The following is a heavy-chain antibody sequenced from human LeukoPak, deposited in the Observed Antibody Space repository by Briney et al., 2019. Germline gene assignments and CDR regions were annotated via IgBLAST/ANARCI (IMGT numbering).Heavy chain of an antibody. Sequence: PSETLSLTCTVSGGSISSYYWSWIRQPPGKGLEWIGYIYYSGSANYNPSLKSRVTISVDTSKNQFSLKLSSVTAADTAVYYCAREKGAAVDYWGQGTLVTVPS. CDR1: GGSISSYY. V-gene: IGHV4-59*01. J-gene: IGHJ4*02. CDR2: IYYSGSA. CDR3: AREKGAAVDY. D-gene: IGHD6-13*01.